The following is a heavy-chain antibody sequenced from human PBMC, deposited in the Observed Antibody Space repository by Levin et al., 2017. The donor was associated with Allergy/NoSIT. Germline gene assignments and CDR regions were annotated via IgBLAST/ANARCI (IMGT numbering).Heavy chain of an antibody. J-gene: IGHJ5*02. D-gene: IGHD1-26*01. CDR3: ARVGYSGSYWGPGWFDP. CDR1: GGSISSYY. CDR2: IYYSGST. Sequence: PSETLSLTCTVSGGSISSYYWSWIRQPPGKGLEWIGYIYYSGSTNYNPSLKSRVTISVDTSKNQFSLKLSSVTAADTAVYYCARVGYSGSYWGPGWFDPWGQGTLVTVSS. V-gene: IGHV4-59*01.